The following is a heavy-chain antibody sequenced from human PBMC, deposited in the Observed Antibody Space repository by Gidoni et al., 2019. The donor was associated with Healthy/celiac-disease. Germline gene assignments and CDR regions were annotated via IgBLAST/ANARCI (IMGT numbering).Heavy chain of an antibody. J-gene: IGHJ4*02. CDR2: MNPNSGNT. CDR1: GTPFPVYD. CDR3: ARGYYDSSGYYSGDY. D-gene: IGHD3-22*01. Sequence: QVQLVQSGAEVQKPGASVKVSCKASGTPFPVYDINWVRQATGQGLEWVGWMNPNSGNTGYAQKFQGRVTMTRNTSISTAYMELSSLRSEDTAVYYCARGYYDSSGYYSGDYWGQGTLVTVSS. V-gene: IGHV1-8*01.